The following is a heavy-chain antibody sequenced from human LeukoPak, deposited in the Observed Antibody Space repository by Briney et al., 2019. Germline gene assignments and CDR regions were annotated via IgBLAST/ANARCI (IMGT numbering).Heavy chain of an antibody. CDR2: INHSGST. J-gene: IGHJ6*03. D-gene: IGHD2-2*02. V-gene: IGHV4-34*01. Sequence: SETLSLTCAVYGGSFSGYYWSWIRQPPGKGLEWIEEINHSGSTNYNPSLKSRVTISEDTSKNQFSLKVASVTAADTAVYYCARGNSCSSTSCYRNYYYYYMDVWGKGTTVTVSS. CDR3: ARGNSCSSTSCYRNYYYYYMDV. CDR1: GGSFSGYY.